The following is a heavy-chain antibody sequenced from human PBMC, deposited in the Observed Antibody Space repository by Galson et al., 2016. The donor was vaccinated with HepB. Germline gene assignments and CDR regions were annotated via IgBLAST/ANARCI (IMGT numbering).Heavy chain of an antibody. V-gene: IGHV4-59*01. CDR3: ARSRGGYMDAFDI. J-gene: IGHJ3*02. Sequence: SETLSLTCTVAGDSISTFYWSWIRQPPGKGLEWIGYVYHTGSTNYNPSLHSRLTISVDTSRNHFSLLLSSVTAADTAVYYCARSRGGYMDAFDIWGQGTMV. D-gene: IGHD5-24*01. CDR2: VYHTGST. CDR1: GDSISTFY.